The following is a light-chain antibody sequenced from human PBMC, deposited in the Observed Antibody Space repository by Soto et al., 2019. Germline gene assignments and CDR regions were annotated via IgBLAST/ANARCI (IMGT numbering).Light chain of an antibody. CDR1: ENIFTW. J-gene: IGKJ2*01. CDR3: QQYQSGFT. V-gene: IGKV1-5*03. CDR2: KTS. Sequence: DIQLTPSPSTLSASVGDRVTITCRASENIFTWLAWYQQKAGKAPKLLISKTSTLESGVPSRFSGSESGTQFTLTISSLQPDDFASYYCQQYQSGFTFGLGTTLEIK.